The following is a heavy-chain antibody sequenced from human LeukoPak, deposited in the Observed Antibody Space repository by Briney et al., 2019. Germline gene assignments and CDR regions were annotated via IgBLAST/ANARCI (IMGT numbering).Heavy chain of an antibody. Sequence: SETLSLTCTVSGASISSYYWSWIRQPAGMGLEWVGRIYTSGRTNYNPSLKSRVTISVDKSGNQFSLKLSSVTAADTAVYYCARGNYYDSRNAFDIWGQGTKVTVSS. D-gene: IGHD3-22*01. CDR1: GASISSYY. J-gene: IGHJ3*02. CDR2: IYTSGRT. V-gene: IGHV4-4*07. CDR3: ARGNYYDSRNAFDI.